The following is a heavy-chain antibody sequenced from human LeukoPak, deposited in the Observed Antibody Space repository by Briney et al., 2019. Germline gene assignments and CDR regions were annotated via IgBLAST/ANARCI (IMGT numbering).Heavy chain of an antibody. J-gene: IGHJ6*03. V-gene: IGHV3-48*01. Sequence: PGGSLRLSCAASGFTFSSYSMNWVRQAPGKGLEWVSYISSSSSTIYYADSVKGRFTISRDNAKNSLYLQMNSLRAEDTAVYYCARSPLVWVPKHYMDVWGKGTTVTVSS. CDR3: ARSPLVWVPKHYMDV. CDR2: ISSSSSTI. D-gene: IGHD3-16*01. CDR1: GFTFSSYS.